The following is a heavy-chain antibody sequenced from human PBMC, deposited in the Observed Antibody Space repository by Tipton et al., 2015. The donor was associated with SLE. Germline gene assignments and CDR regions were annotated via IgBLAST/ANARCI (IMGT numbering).Heavy chain of an antibody. J-gene: IGHJ4*02. CDR1: RFTFSSYW. CDR3: AREESFGVVIKD. Sequence: SLRLSCAASRFTFSSYWMSWVRQAPGKGLEWVANIKQDGSEKYYVDSVKGRFTISRDNAKNSLYLQMNSLRAEDTAVYYCAREESFGVVIKDWGQGTLVTVSS. V-gene: IGHV3-7*03. D-gene: IGHD3-3*01. CDR2: IKQDGSEK.